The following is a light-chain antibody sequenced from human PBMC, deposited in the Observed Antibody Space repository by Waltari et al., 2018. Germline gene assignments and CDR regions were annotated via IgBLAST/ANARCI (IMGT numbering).Light chain of an antibody. V-gene: IGLV2-14*03. CDR1: STDVGSYTY. CDR2: DVT. J-gene: IGLJ2*01. CDR3: NSHSTTTPVV. Sequence: QSALTQPASVSGATGQSIPISCPVTSTDVGSYTYVSWYQQYPGKAPQLIIYDVTQRPSGISTRFSGSKSGNTASLTISGLQAEDEADYFCNSHSTTTPVVFGGGTKVTVL.